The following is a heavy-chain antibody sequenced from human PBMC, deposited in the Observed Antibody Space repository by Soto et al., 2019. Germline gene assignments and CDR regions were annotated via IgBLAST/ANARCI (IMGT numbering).Heavy chain of an antibody. CDR2: IYSGGST. CDR3: ARYCSGGSCYYYGMDV. D-gene: IGHD2-15*01. CDR1: GFTFSSYA. J-gene: IGHJ6*02. Sequence: PVGSLNLSGAASGFTFSSYAMSWVRQDPGKGLEWVSVIYSGGSTYYADSVKGRFTISRDNSKNTLYLQMNSLRAEDTAVYYCARYCSGGSCYYYGMDVWGQGTTVTVAS. V-gene: IGHV3-53*01.